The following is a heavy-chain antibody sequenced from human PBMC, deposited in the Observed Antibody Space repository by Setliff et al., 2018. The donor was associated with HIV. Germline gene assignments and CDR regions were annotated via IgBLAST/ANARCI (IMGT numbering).Heavy chain of an antibody. D-gene: IGHD3-22*01. CDR2: IKSKADGGTT. Sequence: LRLSCAASGFTFSDAWMTWVRQAPGKGLEWVGRIKSKADGGTTDYAAPVKGRFTISRDDSKNTLYLLMNSLQTEDTAVYYCSGGYYDNSGYYFNDAFDIWGQGTMVTVSS. CDR1: GFTFSDAW. J-gene: IGHJ3*02. V-gene: IGHV3-15*01. CDR3: SGGYYDNSGYYFNDAFDI.